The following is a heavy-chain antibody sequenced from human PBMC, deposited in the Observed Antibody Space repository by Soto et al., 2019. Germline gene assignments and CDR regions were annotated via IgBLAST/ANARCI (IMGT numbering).Heavy chain of an antibody. CDR1: GGSINRYY. CDR2: INHSGSA. V-gene: IGHV4-34*01. J-gene: IGHJ6*02. D-gene: IGHD2-2*01. CDR3: ARGVYCSSTSCYWGMGV. Sequence: SETLSLTCTVSGGSINRYYWSWIRQPPGKGLEWIGEINHSGSANYNPSLKSRVTISADTSKNRFSLKLSSVTAADTAVYYCARGVYCSSTSCYWGMGVWGQGTTVTVS.